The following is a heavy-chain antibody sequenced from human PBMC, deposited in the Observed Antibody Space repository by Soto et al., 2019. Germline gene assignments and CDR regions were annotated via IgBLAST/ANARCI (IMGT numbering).Heavy chain of an antibody. CDR2: IYWDDDK. CDR3: ARRPASVNYPYYFDY. V-gene: IGHV2-5*02. J-gene: IGHJ4*02. Sequence: QITLKESGPTLVKPTQTLTLTCTFSGFSLNTGGVGVGWIRQPPGKALEWLALIYWDDDKRYSPSLKSRLTITKDTSRNQVVLTMTNVDPVDTATYYCARRPASVNYPYYFDYWGQGTLVTVSS. CDR1: GFSLNTGGVG. D-gene: IGHD3-10*01.